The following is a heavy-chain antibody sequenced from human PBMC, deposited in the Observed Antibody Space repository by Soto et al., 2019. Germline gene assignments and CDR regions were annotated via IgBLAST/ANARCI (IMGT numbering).Heavy chain of an antibody. CDR1: GGSGGRSFA. V-gene: IGHV1-69*01. J-gene: IGHJ6*02. CDR3: SMGSYSSISWESNSHYDNALGA. Sequence: QVQLVQSGAEVKKPGSSLKVSCRTSGGSGGRSFAISWVRQPPGQGLEWMGAVIPIFDAKGYAKRFQDRPTIDAVQSTGTVSMKMRGLKSEDRAAYYCSMGSYSSISWESNSHYDNALGAWGQGTRVTV. CDR2: VIPIFDAK. D-gene: IGHD6-13*01.